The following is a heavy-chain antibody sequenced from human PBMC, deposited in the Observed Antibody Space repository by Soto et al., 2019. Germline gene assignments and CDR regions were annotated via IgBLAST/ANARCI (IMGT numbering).Heavy chain of an antibody. CDR2: IYHSGRT. Sequence: QPPGQGLEWIAEIYHSGRTNYNPSLKSRVTISVDKSKNQFSLNLNSVTAADTAVYYFVRDYEQQPNNTWPFEVLGQATIVT. CDR3: VRDYEQQPNNTWPFEV. V-gene: IGHV4-4*02. J-gene: IGHJ3*01. D-gene: IGHD6-13*01.